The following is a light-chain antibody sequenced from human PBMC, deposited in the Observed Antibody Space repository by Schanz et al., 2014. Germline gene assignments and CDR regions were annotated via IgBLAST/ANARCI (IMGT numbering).Light chain of an antibody. CDR2: EVT. J-gene: IGLJ3*02. Sequence: QSALTQPASVSGSPGQSITISCTGTSSDVGGYNFVSWYQQHPGKAPKLMIFEVTQRPSGVPDRFSGSKSGNTASLTVSGLQAEDEADYYCSSYATSDTVTLFGGGTKLTVL. V-gene: IGLV2-14*01. CDR1: SSDVGGYNF. CDR3: SSYATSDTVTL.